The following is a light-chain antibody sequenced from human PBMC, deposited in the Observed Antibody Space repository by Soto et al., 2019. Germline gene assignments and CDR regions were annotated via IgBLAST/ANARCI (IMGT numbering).Light chain of an antibody. CDR2: EVS. CDR3: SSYAGSNNFV. V-gene: IGLV2-8*01. J-gene: IGLJ1*01. Sequence: QSALTQPPSASGTPGQSVTISCTGTSSDVGGYNYVSWYQQHPGKAPKLMIYEVSERPSGVPDRFSGSKSSNTASLTVSEIQAEDEADYYCSSYAGSNNFVFGTGTKGTVL. CDR1: SSDVGGYNY.